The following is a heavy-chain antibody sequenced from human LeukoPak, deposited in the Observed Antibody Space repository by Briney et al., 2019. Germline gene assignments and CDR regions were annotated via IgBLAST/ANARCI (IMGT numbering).Heavy chain of an antibody. Sequence: PSETLSLTCTVSGGSISSSSYYWGWIRQPPGKGLEWIGSIYYSGSTYYNPSLKSRVTISVDTSKNQFSLKLSSVTAADTAVYYCARHDPPGVRGVMGWFDPWGQGTLVTVSS. CDR1: GGSISSSSYY. CDR2: IYYSGST. D-gene: IGHD3-10*01. J-gene: IGHJ5*02. V-gene: IGHV4-39*01. CDR3: ARHDPPGVRGVMGWFDP.